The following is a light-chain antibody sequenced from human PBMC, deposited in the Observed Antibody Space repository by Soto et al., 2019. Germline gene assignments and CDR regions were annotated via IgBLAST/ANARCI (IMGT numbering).Light chain of an antibody. J-gene: IGKJ3*01. Sequence: DTQMTQSPSSLSASVGDRVTITCQASHDINNFVNWYQHRPGKAPKLLIFDASNLHTGVPSRFSGSGSGTQFTSTFNSLQPEDVATYYCHQYDSVPYAFGPGTKVDLK. CDR3: HQYDSVPYA. CDR2: DAS. V-gene: IGKV1-33*01. CDR1: HDINNF.